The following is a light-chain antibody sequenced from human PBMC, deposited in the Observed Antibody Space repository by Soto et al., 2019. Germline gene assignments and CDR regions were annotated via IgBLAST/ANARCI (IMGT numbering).Light chain of an antibody. J-gene: IGKJ5*01. CDR1: QSVGTN. CDR2: GIY. V-gene: IGKV3-15*01. Sequence: EIVLTQSPVILSVSPVETATLSCRASQSVGTNLAWYQQRPGQAPRLLIYGIYSRASGVPARFSGGGSGTEFTLTSSSLQSEDLAVYYCQQSNNWPPEITFGQGTRLEIK. CDR3: QQSNNWPPEIT.